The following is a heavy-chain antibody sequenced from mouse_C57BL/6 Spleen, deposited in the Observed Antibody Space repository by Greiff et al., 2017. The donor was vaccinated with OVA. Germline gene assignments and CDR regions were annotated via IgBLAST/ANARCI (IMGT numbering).Heavy chain of an antibody. CDR2: IPPNSGST. J-gene: IGHJ4*01. Sequence: QVQLQQPGAELVKPGASVKLSCKASGYTFTSYWMHWVKQRPGQGLEWIGMIPPNSGSTNYNEKFQSKATLTVDKSSSTAYMQLSSLTSEDSAVYYCARWVDGYPPMDYWGQGTSVTVSS. CDR1: GYTFTSYW. V-gene: IGHV1-64*01. CDR3: ARWVDGYPPMDY. D-gene: IGHD2-3*01.